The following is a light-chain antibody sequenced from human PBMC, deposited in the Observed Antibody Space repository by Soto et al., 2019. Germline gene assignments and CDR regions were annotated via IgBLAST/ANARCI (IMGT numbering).Light chain of an antibody. CDR3: QQYKSYRT. V-gene: IGKV1-5*01. CDR2: XAS. CDR1: QGVXSF. Sequence: IPLTQSASTLSESVGDRVTIACRASQGVXSFLVWYKWKPGKAPKFLIAXASTLENGVPSRFSGSGSGTEFTLTISSLQADEVETYYCQQYKSYRTFGQGTKVEI. J-gene: IGKJ1*01.